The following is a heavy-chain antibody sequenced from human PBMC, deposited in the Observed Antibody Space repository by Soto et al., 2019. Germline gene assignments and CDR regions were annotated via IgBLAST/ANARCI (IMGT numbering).Heavy chain of an antibody. J-gene: IGHJ6*03. CDR2: IYYSGST. CDR3: ARQSAAAQLYYYYYYYMDV. D-gene: IGHD6-13*01. Sequence: SETLSLTCTVSGGSISSSSYYWGWIRQPPGKGLEWIGSIYYSGSTYYNPSLKSRVTISVDTSKNQFSLKLSSVTAADTAVYYCARQSAAAQLYYYYYYYMDVWGKGTTVTVSS. CDR1: GGSISSSSYY. V-gene: IGHV4-39*01.